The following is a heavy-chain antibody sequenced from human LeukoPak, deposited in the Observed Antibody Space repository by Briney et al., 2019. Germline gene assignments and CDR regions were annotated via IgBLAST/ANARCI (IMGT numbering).Heavy chain of an antibody. Sequence: GGSLRLSCAASGFTFSSYAMSWVRQAPGKGLEWVSAISGSGGSTYYADSVKGRFTISRDNSKNTLYLQMNSLRAEDTAVYYCAKVIRFLECLQYFDYWGQGTLVTVSS. CDR1: GFTFSSYA. CDR2: ISGSGGST. V-gene: IGHV3-23*01. D-gene: IGHD3-3*01. J-gene: IGHJ4*02. CDR3: AKVIRFLECLQYFDY.